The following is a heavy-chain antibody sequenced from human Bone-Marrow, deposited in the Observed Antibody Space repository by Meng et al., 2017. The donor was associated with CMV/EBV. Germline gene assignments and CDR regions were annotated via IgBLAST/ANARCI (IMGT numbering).Heavy chain of an antibody. Sequence: GESLKISCAASGFTFSSYWMSWVRQAPGKGLEWVANIKQDGSEKYYVDSVKGRFTISRDNAKNSLYLQMNSLRAEDTAVYYCARDWEYDFWSGYWLPQEWDGMDVWGQGTTVTVSS. D-gene: IGHD3-3*01. V-gene: IGHV3-7*01. CDR2: IKQDGSEK. CDR1: GFTFSSYW. CDR3: ARDWEYDFWSGYWLPQEWDGMDV. J-gene: IGHJ6*02.